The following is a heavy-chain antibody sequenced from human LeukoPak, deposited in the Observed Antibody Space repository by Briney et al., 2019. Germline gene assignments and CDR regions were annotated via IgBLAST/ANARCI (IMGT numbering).Heavy chain of an antibody. J-gene: IGHJ3*02. Sequence: GASVTVSCKASGYTFTSYYMHWVRQAPGQGLEWLGIINPSGGSTSYAQKFQGRVTMTRDTSTSTVYMELSSLRSEDTAVYYCAREPYCGGDCYSGAFDIWGQGTMVTVSS. CDR1: GYTFTSYY. V-gene: IGHV1-46*01. D-gene: IGHD2-21*02. CDR2: INPSGGST. CDR3: AREPYCGGDCYSGAFDI.